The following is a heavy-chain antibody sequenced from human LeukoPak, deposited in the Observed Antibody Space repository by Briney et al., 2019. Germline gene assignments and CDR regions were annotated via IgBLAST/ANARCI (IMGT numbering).Heavy chain of an antibody. Sequence: ASVKVSCKASGYTFTSYDINWVRQATGQGLEWMGWMNPNSGNTGYAQKFQGRVTMTTDTSTSTAYMELRSLRSDDTAVYYCARDLGPSNGGAFDIWGQGTMVTVSS. D-gene: IGHD3-16*01. V-gene: IGHV1-8*01. J-gene: IGHJ3*02. CDR2: MNPNSGNT. CDR1: GYTFTSYD. CDR3: ARDLGPSNGGAFDI.